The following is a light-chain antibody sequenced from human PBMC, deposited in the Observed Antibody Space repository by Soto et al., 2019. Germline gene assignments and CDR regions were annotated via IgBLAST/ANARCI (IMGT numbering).Light chain of an antibody. Sequence: DIQMTQSPSSLSASVGDGVTITCRASQGISNYLAWYQQKPGKSPRLLIYSASTLQSGVPSRFSGSGSGTDFTLTISSLQPEDVATYYCQKYNDVPFTFGPGTKVDLK. J-gene: IGKJ3*01. CDR3: QKYNDVPFT. CDR1: QGISNY. V-gene: IGKV1-27*01. CDR2: SAS.